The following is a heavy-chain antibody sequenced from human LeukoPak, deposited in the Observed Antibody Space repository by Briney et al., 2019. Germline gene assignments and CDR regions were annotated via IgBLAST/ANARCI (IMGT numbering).Heavy chain of an antibody. Sequence: SETLSLTCTVSGGSISRHYWSWIRQPPGKGLEWIGYIYYSGSTNYNPSPKSRVTISVDTSKNQFSLKLSSVTAADTAVYYCARDGTGYNPYYYYYMDVWGKGTTVTVSS. CDR2: IYYSGST. D-gene: IGHD1-1*01. J-gene: IGHJ6*03. CDR1: GGSISRHY. V-gene: IGHV4-59*11. CDR3: ARDGTGYNPYYYYYMDV.